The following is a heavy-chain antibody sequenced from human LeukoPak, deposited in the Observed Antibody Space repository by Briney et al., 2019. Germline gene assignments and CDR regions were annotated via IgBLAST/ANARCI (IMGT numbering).Heavy chain of an antibody. CDR3: AREGHDYYDSSGYYGRNWFDP. Sequence: SQTLSLTCTVSGGSISSGSYYWSWIRQPAGKGLEWIGRIYTSGSTNYNPSLKSRVTISVDTSKHQFSLKLSSVTAADTAVYYCAREGHDYYDSSGYYGRNWFDPWGQGPLVTVSS. CDR1: GGSISSGSYY. J-gene: IGHJ5*02. CDR2: IYTSGST. D-gene: IGHD3-22*01. V-gene: IGHV4-61*02.